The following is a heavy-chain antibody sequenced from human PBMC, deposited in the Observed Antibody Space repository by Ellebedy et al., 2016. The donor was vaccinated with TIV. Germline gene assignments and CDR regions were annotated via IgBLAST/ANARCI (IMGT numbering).Heavy chain of an antibody. CDR2: INPNSGDA. D-gene: IGHD3-10*01. CDR1: GYTFTGHY. V-gene: IGHV1-2*02. CDR3: ARMQVNVFLWFGETTLPHYFDY. Sequence: AASVKVSCKASGYTFTGHYMHWVRQAPGQGLEWMGWINPNSGDANYAQKFQGRVTMTRDTAMSTAYMDLSGLGSDDTAVYYCARMQVNVFLWFGETTLPHYFDYWGQGTLVTVSS. J-gene: IGHJ4*02.